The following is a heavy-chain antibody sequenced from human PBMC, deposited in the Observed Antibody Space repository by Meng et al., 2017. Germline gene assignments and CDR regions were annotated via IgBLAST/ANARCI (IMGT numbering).Heavy chain of an antibody. D-gene: IGHD3-10*01. CDR2: INPNSGGT. Sequence: ASAKVSCKASGYTFTGYYMHWVRQAPGQGLEWMGWINPNSGGTNYAQKFQGRVTMTGDTSISTAYMELSRLRSDDTAVYYCERVPHLLWFGELADYWGQGTLVTVSS. V-gene: IGHV1-2*02. J-gene: IGHJ4*02. CDR3: ERVPHLLWFGELADY. CDR1: GYTFTGYY.